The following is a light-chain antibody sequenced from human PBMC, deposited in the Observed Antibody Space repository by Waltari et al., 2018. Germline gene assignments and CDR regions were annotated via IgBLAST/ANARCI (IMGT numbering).Light chain of an antibody. CDR2: KVS. CDR3: MQGTYWPRT. CDR1: QILVHSDGHTY. J-gene: IGKJ1*01. V-gene: IGKV2-30*02. Sequence: DVVMTQSPLSLPVTLGQTASISCSSSQILVHSDGHTYLNWSQQRPRQSPRRLIDKVSRRESGIPDRFGGSGSGTDFTLRISRVEAEDVGAYYCMQGTYWPRTFGQGTQVEIK.